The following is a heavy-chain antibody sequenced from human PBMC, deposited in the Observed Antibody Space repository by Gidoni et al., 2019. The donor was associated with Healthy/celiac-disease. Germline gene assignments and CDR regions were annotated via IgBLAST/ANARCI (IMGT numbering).Heavy chain of an antibody. V-gene: IGHV4-39*01. CDR3: ATQAEGHCGGDCYHFDY. Sequence: QLQLRESGPGLVTPSEPLSLTCTVSGGSICSSRYYWGWIRQHPGKGLEWMGSIYYSGSTYYNPSLKSRVTIAVDTSKNQFSLKLSSVTAADTAVYYCATQAEGHCGGDCYHFDYWGQGTLVTVSS. CDR1: GGSICSSRYY. CDR2: IYYSGST. D-gene: IGHD2-21*02. J-gene: IGHJ4*02.